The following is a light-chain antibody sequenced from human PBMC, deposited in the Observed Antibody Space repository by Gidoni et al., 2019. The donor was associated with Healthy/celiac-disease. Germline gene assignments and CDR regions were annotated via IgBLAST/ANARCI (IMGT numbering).Light chain of an antibody. V-gene: IGLV1-51*02. Sequence: QSVLTPQPPVSAAPGQKVTIACSGRSSNIGNTYVTWYQQLPGTAPKLLIYENKKRPSWIPDRCSGSKSGTSATLGITGLQTGDDAVYYCGTWDTSLSAGRVFGGGTKLTVL. CDR2: ENK. J-gene: IGLJ2*01. CDR3: GTWDTSLSAGRV. CDR1: SSNIGNTY.